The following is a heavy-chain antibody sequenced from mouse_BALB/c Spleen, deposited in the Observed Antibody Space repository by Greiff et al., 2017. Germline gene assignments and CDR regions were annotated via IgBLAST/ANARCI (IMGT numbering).Heavy chain of an antibody. D-gene: IGHD6-1*01. CDR1: GFTFTDYY. J-gene: IGHJ3*01. V-gene: IGHV7-3*02. Sequence: EVQGVESGGGLVQPGGSLRLSCATSGFTFTDYYMSWVRQPPGKALEWLGFIRNKANGYTTEYSASVKGRFTISRDNSQSILYLQMNTLRAEDSATYYCARDSAPFVYWGQGTLVTVSA. CDR3: ARDSAPFVY. CDR2: IRNKANGYTT.